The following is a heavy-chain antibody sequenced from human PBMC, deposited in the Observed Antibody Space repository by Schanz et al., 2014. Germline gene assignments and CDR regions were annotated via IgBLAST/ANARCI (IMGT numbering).Heavy chain of an antibody. Sequence: QVQLVQSGGEVKKPGASATVSCKASGYSFTTYDVNWVRQAPGQGPEWVGWIHTGSGNTKYSQKFEGRVTITRDTSASIVYMELSSLRSEDTAVFFCASGEARVTSSGVVIVPMNVWGKGTTVIVSS. D-gene: IGHD3-3*01. CDR2: IHTGSGNT. CDR3: ASGEARVTSSGVVIVPMNV. CDR1: GYSFTTYD. J-gene: IGHJ6*03. V-gene: IGHV1-3*04.